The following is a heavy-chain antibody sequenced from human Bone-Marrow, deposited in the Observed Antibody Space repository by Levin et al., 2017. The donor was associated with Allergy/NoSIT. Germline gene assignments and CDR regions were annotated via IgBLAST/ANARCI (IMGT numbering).Heavy chain of an antibody. J-gene: IGHJ4*02. CDR1: GFNFNDDY. CDR3: ARGSLIPFIHLDY. Sequence: GGSLRLSCTASGFNFNDDYMTWIRQAPGKGLEWISYISGTGKTIYYADSVKGRFTISRDNTKKSVFLQLNSLRAEDTAVYYCARGSLIPFIHLDYWGQGTLVTVSS. CDR2: ISGTGKTI. V-gene: IGHV3-11*01. D-gene: IGHD2-8*01.